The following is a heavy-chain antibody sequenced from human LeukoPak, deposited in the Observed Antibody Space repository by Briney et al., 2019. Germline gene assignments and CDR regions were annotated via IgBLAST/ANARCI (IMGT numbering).Heavy chain of an antibody. J-gene: IGHJ4*02. CDR2: ISAYNGNT. Sequence: ASVKVSCKASGYTFTSYYMHWVRQAPGQGLEWMGWISAYNGNTKYAQKLQGRVTMTTDTSTSTAYMELRSLRSDDTAVYYCARVAPHRRLTSGWYYFDYWGQGTLVTVSS. CDR1: GYTFTSYY. D-gene: IGHD6-19*01. V-gene: IGHV1-18*04. CDR3: ARVAPHRRLTSGWYYFDY.